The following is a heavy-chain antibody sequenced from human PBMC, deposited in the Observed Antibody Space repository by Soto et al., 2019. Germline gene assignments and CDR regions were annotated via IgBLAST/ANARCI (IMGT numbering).Heavy chain of an antibody. V-gene: IGHV3-15*01. CDR2: IKSKTDGGTT. J-gene: IGHJ6*02. D-gene: IGHD3-10*01. CDR1: GFTFSNAW. Sequence: GGSLRLSCAASGFTFSNAWMSWVRQAPGKGLEWVGRIKSKTDGGTTDYAAPVKGRFTISRDDSKNTLYLQMNSLKTEDTALFYFPTAVSAGSLYYYYGMDVWGQGTTVTVSS. CDR3: PTAVSAGSLYYYYGMDV.